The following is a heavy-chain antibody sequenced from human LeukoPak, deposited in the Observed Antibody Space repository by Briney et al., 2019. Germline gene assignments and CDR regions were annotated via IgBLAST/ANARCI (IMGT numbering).Heavy chain of an antibody. CDR1: GFTFSSYW. CDR3: ASYDSSGYFNY. CDR2: INSDGSST. V-gene: IGHV3-74*01. Sequence: QPGGSLRLSCAASGFTFSSYWMHWVRQAPGKGLVWVSRINSDGSSTSYADSVKGRFTISRDNAKNTLYLQMNSLRGEDTAVYYCASYDSSGYFNYWGQGTLVTVSS. D-gene: IGHD3-22*01. J-gene: IGHJ4*02.